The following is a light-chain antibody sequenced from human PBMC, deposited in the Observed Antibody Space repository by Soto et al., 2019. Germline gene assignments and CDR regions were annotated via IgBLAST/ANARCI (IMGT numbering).Light chain of an antibody. CDR1: QSVTSSY. CDR2: GAS. J-gene: IGKJ4*01. V-gene: IGKV3-20*01. CDR3: HQYGSSPLT. Sequence: EIVLTQSPGTLSLSPGERATLSCRASQSVTSSYLAWYQQKPGQAPRLLIYGASSRATGIPDRFSGSGSGTDSTLTISRLEPEDFAMYYCHQYGSSPLTFGGGTKVEIK.